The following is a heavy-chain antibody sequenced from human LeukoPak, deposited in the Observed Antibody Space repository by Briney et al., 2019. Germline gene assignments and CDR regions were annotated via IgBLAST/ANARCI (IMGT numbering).Heavy chain of an antibody. CDR3: AKNSVRSGYYYGY. CDR2: ISSSSSYI. J-gene: IGHJ4*02. D-gene: IGHD3-22*01. CDR1: GFTFSSYS. Sequence: GGSLRLSCAASGFTFSSYSMNWVRQAPGKGLEWVSSISSSSSYIYYADSVKGRFTISRDNAKNSLYLQMNSLRAEDTAVYYCAKNSVRSGYYYGYWGQGTLVTVSS. V-gene: IGHV3-21*04.